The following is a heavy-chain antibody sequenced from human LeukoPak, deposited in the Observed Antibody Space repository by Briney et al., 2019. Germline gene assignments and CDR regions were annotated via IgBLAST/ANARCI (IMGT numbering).Heavy chain of an antibody. Sequence: SVKVSCKASGYTFSSYAISWVRQAPGQGLEWMGGIIPIFGTANYAQKFQGRVTITADKSTSTAYMELSSLTSEDTAVYYCASQYYGSKDYWGQGTLVTVSS. D-gene: IGHD3-10*01. CDR2: IIPIFGTA. V-gene: IGHV1-69*06. CDR1: GYTFSSYA. CDR3: ASQYYGSKDY. J-gene: IGHJ4*02.